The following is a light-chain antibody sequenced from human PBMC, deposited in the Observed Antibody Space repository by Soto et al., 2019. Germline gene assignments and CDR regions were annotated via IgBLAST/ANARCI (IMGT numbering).Light chain of an antibody. J-gene: IGKJ1*01. Sequence: DIHMTQSPSTLSASVGDRVTITCRASQSISSWLAWYQQKPGKAPKLLIYKTSSLETGVPSRFSGSGSGTEFTLTISSLQPDDFATYYCQHYKDYSWTFGQGTKVEVK. CDR3: QHYKDYSWT. V-gene: IGKV1-5*03. CDR1: QSISSW. CDR2: KTS.